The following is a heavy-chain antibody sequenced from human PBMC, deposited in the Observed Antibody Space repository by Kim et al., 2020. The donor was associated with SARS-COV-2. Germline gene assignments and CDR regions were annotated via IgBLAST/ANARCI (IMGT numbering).Heavy chain of an antibody. CDR2: ISYSGST. D-gene: IGHD3-22*01. J-gene: IGHJ4*02. V-gene: IGHV4-31*03. CDR1: GGSISSGCYY. CDR3: ARGHDISGYYYDY. Sequence: SETLSLTCTVSGGSISSGCYYWTWIRQHPGKGLEWIGYISYSGSTYYNPSLKSRVTISVDMSKNEFSLRLTSVTAADTAVYYCARGHDISGYYYDYWGQGSLVTVS.